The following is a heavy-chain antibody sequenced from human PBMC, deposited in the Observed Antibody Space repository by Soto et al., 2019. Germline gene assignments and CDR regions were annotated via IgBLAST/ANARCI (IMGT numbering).Heavy chain of an antibody. D-gene: IGHD3-22*01. V-gene: IGHV1-69*02. CDR2: IIPILGIA. Sequence: WASVKVSCKASGGTFSSYTISWVRQAPGQGLEWMGRIIPILGIANYAQKFQGRVTITADKSTSTAYMELSSLRSEDTAVYYCASLRKIISGDYYDSSGYLGWFDPWGQGTLVTVSS. CDR3: ASLRKIISGDYYDSSGYLGWFDP. J-gene: IGHJ5*02. CDR1: GGTFSSYT.